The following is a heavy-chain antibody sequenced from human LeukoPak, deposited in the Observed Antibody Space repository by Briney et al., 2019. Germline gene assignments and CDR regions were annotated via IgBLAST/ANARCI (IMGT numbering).Heavy chain of an antibody. CDR3: ARDYSSSWDSYAMDA. V-gene: IGHV3-21*01. Sequence: PGGSLRLSCAASGXTFSSYAMNWVRQAPGKGLEWVSSISSGSSYRYYADSVRGRFTISRDNAKNSLSLQMNSLRAEDTAVYYCARDYSSSWDSYAMDAWGQGTTVTVSS. CDR1: GXTFSSYA. CDR2: ISSGSSYR. D-gene: IGHD6-13*01. J-gene: IGHJ6*02.